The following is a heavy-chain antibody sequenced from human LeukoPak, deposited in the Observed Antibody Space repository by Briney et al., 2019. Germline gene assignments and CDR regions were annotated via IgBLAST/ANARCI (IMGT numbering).Heavy chain of an antibody. CDR3: ARFGTRAIAVAGTVDY. V-gene: IGHV3-30*03. Sequence: GGSLRLSCAASGFTFSSYGMHWVRQAPGKGLEWVAVISYDGSNKYYADSVKGRFTISRDNSKNTLYLQMNSLRAEDTAVYYCARFGTRAIAVAGTVDYWGQGTLVTVSS. CDR1: GFTFSSYG. D-gene: IGHD6-19*01. CDR2: ISYDGSNK. J-gene: IGHJ4*02.